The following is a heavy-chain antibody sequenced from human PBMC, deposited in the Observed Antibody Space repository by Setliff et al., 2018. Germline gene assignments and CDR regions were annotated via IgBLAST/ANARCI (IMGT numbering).Heavy chain of an antibody. CDR1: GYSFIDYY. V-gene: IGHV1-2*02. CDR3: SRGRRGSTWTSDS. Sequence: WASVKVSCKSSGYSFIDYYIHWVRQAPGQGLEWMGWINPHNEGTTFAQKFQDRVTATTDTSITTAYLKLSGLTSDDTAVYYCSRGRRGSTWTSDSWGQGTLVTSPQ. J-gene: IGHJ4*02. D-gene: IGHD2-2*01. CDR2: INPHNEGT.